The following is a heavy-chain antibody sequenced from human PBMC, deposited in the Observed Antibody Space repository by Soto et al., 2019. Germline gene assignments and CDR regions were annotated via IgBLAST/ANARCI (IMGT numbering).Heavy chain of an antibody. D-gene: IGHD2-15*01. CDR1: GFTFSSYW. V-gene: IGHV3-7*04. Sequence: EVQLVESGGGLVQPGESLGLSCAASGFTFSSYWMTWVRQAPGKGLEWVANIKQDGSEKNYADSVEGRFTISRDNAKNSRYLKMNRLRAEDTAVYSWARGGGGLAPGGRGPLAT. CDR2: IKQDGSEK. J-gene: IGHJ2*01. CDR3: ARGGGGLAP.